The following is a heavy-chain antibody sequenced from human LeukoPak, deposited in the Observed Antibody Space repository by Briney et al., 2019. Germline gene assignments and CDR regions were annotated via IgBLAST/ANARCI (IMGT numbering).Heavy chain of an antibody. CDR3: AKDGRVEDYGGNSWLDY. CDR1: GFTFNRHG. D-gene: IGHD4-23*01. V-gene: IGHV3-30*18. CDR2: IAHDETNK. Sequence: GGSLRLSCAVSGFTFNRHGMHWVRQAPGKGLGWVAVIAHDETNKYYGDSVKGRFTISRDNSKKMLYLQMNNLRAEDTAVYYCAKDGRVEDYGGNSWLDYWGQGTLVTVSS. J-gene: IGHJ4*02.